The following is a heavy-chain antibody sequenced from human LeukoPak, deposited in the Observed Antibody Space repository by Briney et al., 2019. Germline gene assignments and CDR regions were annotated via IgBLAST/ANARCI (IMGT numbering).Heavy chain of an antibody. Sequence: SETLSLTCTVSGGSINNYYWSWIRQPPGKGLEWIGHIYYSGSNKNNPSLKSRVTMTVDTSKNQFSLKLTSVTAADTAMYFCARFGSYFECWGQGILVTVSS. V-gene: IGHV4-59*12. D-gene: IGHD3-10*01. CDR2: IYYSGSN. CDR1: GGSINNYY. CDR3: ARFGSYFEC. J-gene: IGHJ4*02.